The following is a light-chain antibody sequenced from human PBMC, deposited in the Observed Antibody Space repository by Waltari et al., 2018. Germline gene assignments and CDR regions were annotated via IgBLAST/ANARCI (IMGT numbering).Light chain of an antibody. CDR1: QRVSKY. CDR3: QNHERLPAT. V-gene: IGKV3-20*01. J-gene: IGKJ1*01. Sequence: IVLTQSPGTLSLSPGERATLSCRSSQRVSKYLAWYKQSPGQAPRLLIYAASTRATGSPDRVSGSGFGTDFSLTISRLEPEDFAVYYCQNHERLPATFGQGTKVEIK. CDR2: AAS.